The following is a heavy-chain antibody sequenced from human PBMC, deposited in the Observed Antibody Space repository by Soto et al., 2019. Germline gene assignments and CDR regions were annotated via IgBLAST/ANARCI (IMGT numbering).Heavy chain of an antibody. V-gene: IGHV3-48*03. CDR1: VFTFSSYE. Sequence: GGLRLSGAAPVFTFSSYEMNWVRQAPGKGLERVSYISSSGITIYYADSVKGRFTISRDNAKDSLYLQMNSLRAEDTAVYYCARVGVLLWFGEFPDAFDIWGQGTMVTVSS. D-gene: IGHD3-10*01. J-gene: IGHJ3*02. CDR2: ISSSGITI. CDR3: ARVGVLLWFGEFPDAFDI.